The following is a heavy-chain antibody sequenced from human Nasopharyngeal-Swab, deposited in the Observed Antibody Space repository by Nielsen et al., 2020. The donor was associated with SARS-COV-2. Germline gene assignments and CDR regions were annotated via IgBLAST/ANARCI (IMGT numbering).Heavy chain of an antibody. CDR3: ASPYCSSTSCRLSYYYGMDV. J-gene: IGHJ6*02. D-gene: IGHD2-2*01. CDR2: IIPIFGTA. V-gene: IGHV1-69*06. Sequence: CVRQAPGQGLEWMGGIIPIFGTANYAQKFQGRVTITADKSTSTAYMELSSLRSEDTAVYYCASPYCSSTSCRLSYYYGMDVWGQGTTVTVSS.